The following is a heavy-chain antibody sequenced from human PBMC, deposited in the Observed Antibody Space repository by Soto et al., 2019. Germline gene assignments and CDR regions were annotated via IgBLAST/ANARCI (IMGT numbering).Heavy chain of an antibody. V-gene: IGHV3-30-3*01. CDR2: ISYDGSNK. D-gene: IGHD2-8*02. Sequence: GGSLRLSCAASGFTFSSYAMHWVRQAPGKGLEWVAVISYDGSNKYYADSVKGRFTISRDNSKNTLYLQMNSLRAEDTAVYYCARDHPKISGGVSYYYGMDVWGQGTTVTVSS. CDR3: ARDHPKISGGVSYYYGMDV. CDR1: GFTFSSYA. J-gene: IGHJ6*02.